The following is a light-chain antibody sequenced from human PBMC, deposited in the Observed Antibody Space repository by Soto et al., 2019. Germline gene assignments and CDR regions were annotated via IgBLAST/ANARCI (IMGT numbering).Light chain of an antibody. V-gene: IGKV3-11*01. CDR2: GAF. J-gene: IGKJ5*01. CDR1: QTVSTRY. CDR3: QQRNMGTPVT. Sequence: EIFSPQPQGSASLSPGERATLSCWASQTVSTRYLAWYQQKPGQATRLLISGAFNRAAGIPARFSGSGSGTDFTLTISSWEPEDSAVYYCQQRNMGTPVTFGQGTRLE.